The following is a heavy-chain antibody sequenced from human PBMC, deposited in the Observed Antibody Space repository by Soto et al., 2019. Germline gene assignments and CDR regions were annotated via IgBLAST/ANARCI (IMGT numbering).Heavy chain of an antibody. CDR3: STVRYYDSSGYYDYFDY. J-gene: IGHJ4*02. CDR1: GGSISSGGYY. D-gene: IGHD3-22*01. Sequence: PSETLSLTCTVSGGSISSGGYYWSWIRQHPGKGLEWIGYIYYSGSTYYNPSLKSRVTISVDTSKNQFSLKLSSVTAADTAVYYCSTVRYYDSSGYYDYFDYWGQGTLVTVSS. V-gene: IGHV4-31*03. CDR2: IYYSGST.